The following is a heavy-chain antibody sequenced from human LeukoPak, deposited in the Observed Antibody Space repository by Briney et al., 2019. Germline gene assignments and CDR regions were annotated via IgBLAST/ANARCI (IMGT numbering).Heavy chain of an antibody. CDR3: ARQGYSSSWYVMYYYYYMDV. CDR1: GGSISSSSYY. D-gene: IGHD6-13*01. J-gene: IGHJ6*03. Sequence: SETLSLTCTVSGGSISSSSYYWGWIRQPPGKGLEWIGSIYYSGSTYYNPSLKSRVTISVDTSKNQFSLKLSSVTAADTAVYYCARQGYSSSWYVMYYYYYMDVWGKGTTVTISS. V-gene: IGHV4-39*01. CDR2: IYYSGST.